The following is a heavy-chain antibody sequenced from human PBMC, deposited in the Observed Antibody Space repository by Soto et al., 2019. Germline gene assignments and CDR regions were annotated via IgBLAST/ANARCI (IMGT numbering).Heavy chain of an antibody. J-gene: IGHJ4*02. D-gene: IGHD2-2*01. V-gene: IGHV3-30-3*01. CDR2: ISFDGSNK. Sequence: GGSLRLSCAACGSTFSSYAMKWVRQAPGKGLEWVAVISFDGSNKYYADSVKGRFTISRDNSKNTLYLQMNSLRAEDTAVYFCARGPSSLTRFDYWGQGTLVTVSS. CDR3: ARGPSSLTRFDY. CDR1: GSTFSSYA.